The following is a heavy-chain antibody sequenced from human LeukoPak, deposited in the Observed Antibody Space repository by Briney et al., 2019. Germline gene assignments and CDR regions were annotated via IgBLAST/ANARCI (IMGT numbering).Heavy chain of an antibody. CDR3: ARYQYSSSWYYYYMDV. V-gene: IGHV3-7*01. J-gene: IGHJ6*03. Sequence: GGSLRLSCAASEFTFSSYWMSWVRQAPGKGLEWVANIKQDGSEKYYVDSVKGRFTISRDNAKNSLHLQLNSLRAEDTAVYYCARYQYSSSWYYYYMDVWGKGTTVTVSS. CDR1: EFTFSSYW. CDR2: IKQDGSEK. D-gene: IGHD6-6*01.